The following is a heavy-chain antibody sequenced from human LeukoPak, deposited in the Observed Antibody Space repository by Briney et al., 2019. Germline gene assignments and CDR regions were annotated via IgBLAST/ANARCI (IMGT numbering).Heavy chain of an antibody. CDR2: ISSSSSYI. Sequence: GGSLRLSCAASGFTFSSYSMNWVRQAPGKGLEWVSSISSSSSYIYYADSVKGRFTISRDNSKNTLYLQMNSLRAEDTAVYYCAKNKVVPAATPFWYYYYMDVWGKGTTVTVSS. CDR1: GFTFSSYS. D-gene: IGHD2-2*01. CDR3: AKNKVVPAATPFWYYYYMDV. V-gene: IGHV3-21*01. J-gene: IGHJ6*03.